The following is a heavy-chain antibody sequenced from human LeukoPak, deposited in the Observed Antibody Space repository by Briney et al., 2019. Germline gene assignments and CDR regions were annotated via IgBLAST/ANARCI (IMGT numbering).Heavy chain of an antibody. CDR2: INPNSGGT. Sequence: GASVKVSCKASGYTFIGYYLHWVRQAPGQGLEWMGRINPNSGGTNYAQKFQGRVTMTTDTSISTAYMELSRLRSDDTAVYYCARRYYYDTSAKALDPWGQGTLVTVSS. J-gene: IGHJ5*02. V-gene: IGHV1-2*06. CDR3: ARRYYYDTSAKALDP. CDR1: GYTFIGYY. D-gene: IGHD3-22*01.